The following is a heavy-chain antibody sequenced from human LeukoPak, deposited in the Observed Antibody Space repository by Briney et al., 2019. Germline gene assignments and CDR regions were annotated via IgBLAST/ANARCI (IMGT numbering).Heavy chain of an antibody. CDR2: ISWNSGSI. V-gene: IGHV3-9*01. CDR3: AKDRGSGWPDAFDI. J-gene: IGHJ3*02. CDR1: GFIFDDNA. D-gene: IGHD6-19*01. Sequence: GRSLRLSCAASGFIFDDNAMHWVRQAPGKCLKWVSGISWNSGSIGYADSVKGRFTISRDNAKNSLYLQMNSLRAEDTALYYCAKDRGSGWPDAFDIWGQGTMVTVSS.